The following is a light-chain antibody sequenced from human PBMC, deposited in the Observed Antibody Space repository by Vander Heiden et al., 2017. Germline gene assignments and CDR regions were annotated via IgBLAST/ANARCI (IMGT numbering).Light chain of an antibody. Sequence: QSVLTQPPSVSGTPGQGVTISCSGSSSNLGSNVVNWFQQFPGTAPKLLIHRNNRRPSGIPDRFSGSKSGTSASLAISGLQSEDEADYYCGSWDDSLNGYVFGTGTKVTVL. V-gene: IGLV1-44*01. CDR3: GSWDDSLNGYV. CDR2: RNN. CDR1: SSNLGSNV. J-gene: IGLJ1*01.